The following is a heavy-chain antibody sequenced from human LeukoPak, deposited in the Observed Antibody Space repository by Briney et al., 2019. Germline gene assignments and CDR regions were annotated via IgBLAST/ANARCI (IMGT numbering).Heavy chain of an antibody. D-gene: IGHD3-10*01. CDR2: IKRDGNEK. CDR1: GFTFSSFW. J-gene: IGHJ5*01. V-gene: IGHV3-7*01. CDR3: AKEGAYPIITYDS. Sequence: GGSPRLSCAASGFTFSSFWMNWVRQAPGKGLEWVANIKRDGNEKNYVDSVKGRFSISRDNAKNSLYLQMDSLRAEDTAVYYCAKEGAYPIITYDSWGQGALVTVSS.